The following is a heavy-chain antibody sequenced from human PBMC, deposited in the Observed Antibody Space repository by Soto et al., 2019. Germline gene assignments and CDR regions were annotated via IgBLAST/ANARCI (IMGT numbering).Heavy chain of an antibody. Sequence: SETLSLTCTVSGGSISSDGNYWSWIRQHPGKGLEWIGYIYYSGSTYYNPALQSRVTRSVDTSKNQFSLKLSSVTAADTAVYYCARDQGYYDFWSGPSGYYYGMDVWGQGTTVTVAS. CDR1: GGSISSDGNY. CDR3: ARDQGYYDFWSGPSGYYYGMDV. V-gene: IGHV4-31*03. J-gene: IGHJ6*02. CDR2: IYYSGST. D-gene: IGHD3-3*01.